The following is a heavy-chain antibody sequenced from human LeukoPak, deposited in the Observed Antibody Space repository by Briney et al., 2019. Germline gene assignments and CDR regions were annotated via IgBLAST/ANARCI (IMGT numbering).Heavy chain of an antibody. Sequence: SETLSLTCTVSGGSISSYYWSWIRQPPGKGLEWIGDIYYSGSTNYNPSLKSRVTISVDTSKNQFSLKLSSVTAADTAVYYCARGDSWPIHYVYWGQGTLVTVSS. V-gene: IGHV4-59*01. CDR2: IYYSGST. J-gene: IGHJ4*02. CDR1: GGSISSYY. D-gene: IGHD6-13*01. CDR3: ARGDSWPIHYVY.